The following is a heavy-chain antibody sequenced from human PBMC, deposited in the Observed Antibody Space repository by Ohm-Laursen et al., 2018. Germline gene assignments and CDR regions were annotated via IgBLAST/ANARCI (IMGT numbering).Heavy chain of an antibody. J-gene: IGHJ4*02. Sequence: GTLSLTCTVSGGSISSGGYYWSWIRQHPGKGLEWIGYIYYSGSTNYNPSLKSRVTISVDTSKNQFSLKLSSVTAADTAVYYCARGPHYYDSSGYYPFDYWGQGTLVTVSS. D-gene: IGHD3-22*01. V-gene: IGHV4-61*08. CDR2: IYYSGST. CDR3: ARGPHYYDSSGYYPFDY. CDR1: GGSISSGGYY.